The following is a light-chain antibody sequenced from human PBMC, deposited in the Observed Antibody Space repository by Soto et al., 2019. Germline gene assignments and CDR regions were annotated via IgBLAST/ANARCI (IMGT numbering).Light chain of an antibody. Sequence: ALTQPPSASGSPGQSVTISCTGTSSDVGGYDYVSWYQQHPGKAPKLMIYEVTKRPSGVPDRFSGSRSGNTASLTVSGLQAEDEADYYCSSYAGSNNFVFGTGTKVTVL. V-gene: IGLV2-8*01. CDR1: SSDVGGYDY. CDR2: EVT. J-gene: IGLJ1*01. CDR3: SSYAGSNNFV.